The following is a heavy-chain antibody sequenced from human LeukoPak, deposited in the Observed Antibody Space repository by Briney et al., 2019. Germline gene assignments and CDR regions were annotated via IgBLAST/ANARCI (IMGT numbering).Heavy chain of an antibody. CDR3: TTYFDTTGYFEEAYDT. Sequence: GGSLRLSCAPSGFPFSRYSMNWVRQAPGKGLEWVAYISTDSRTIYSGDSVKGRFSISRDNDKSLLYLQKENLRVEDAAVYYCTTYFDTTGYFEEAYDTWGQGRLVGVSA. CDR2: ISTDSRTI. D-gene: IGHD3-22*01. V-gene: IGHV3-48*01. J-gene: IGHJ1*01. CDR1: GFPFSRYS.